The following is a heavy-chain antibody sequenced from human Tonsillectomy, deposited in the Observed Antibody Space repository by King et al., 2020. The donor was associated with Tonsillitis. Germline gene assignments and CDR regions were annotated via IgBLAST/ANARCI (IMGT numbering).Heavy chain of an antibody. CDR2: IYYSEST. D-gene: IGHD3-16*02. CDR3: ARAYYGWGSYRYELGHFDY. J-gene: IGHJ4*02. Sequence: QLQESGPGLVKPSETLSLTCAVSGYSISSGYYWGWIRQPPGKGLEWIGSIYYSESTYYNPSLKSRVTISVDTSKNQFSLKLSSVTAADKAVYYCARAYYGWGSYRYELGHFDYWGQGTLVTVSS. V-gene: IGHV4-38-2*01. CDR1: GYSISSGYY.